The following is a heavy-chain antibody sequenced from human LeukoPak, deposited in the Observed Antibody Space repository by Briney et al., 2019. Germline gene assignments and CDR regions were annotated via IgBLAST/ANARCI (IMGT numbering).Heavy chain of an antibody. Sequence: PGGSLRLSCAASGFTFTNFAMSWVRQVPGKGLEWVSLISGSGGYTYYADSAKGRFTLSRDNSKNTLYLQMNSLRAEDTAVYYCAKHNNSYFDNWGQGTLLTVSS. CDR3: AKHNNSYFDN. V-gene: IGHV3-23*01. CDR2: ISGSGGYT. J-gene: IGHJ4*02. D-gene: IGHD1-1*01. CDR1: GFTFTNFA.